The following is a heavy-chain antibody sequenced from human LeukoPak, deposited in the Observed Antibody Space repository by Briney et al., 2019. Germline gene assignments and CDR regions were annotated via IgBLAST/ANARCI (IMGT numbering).Heavy chain of an antibody. J-gene: IGHJ4*02. D-gene: IGHD3-22*01. CDR3: ARDPHYDSSERYFDY. V-gene: IGHV1-46*01. Sequence: ASVKVSCTASGYTFTSYYMHWVRQAPGQGLEWMGIINPSGGSTSYAQKFQGRVTMTRDTSTSTVYMELSSLRSEDTAVYYCARDPHYDSSERYFDYWGQGTLVTVSS. CDR2: INPSGGST. CDR1: GYTFTSYY.